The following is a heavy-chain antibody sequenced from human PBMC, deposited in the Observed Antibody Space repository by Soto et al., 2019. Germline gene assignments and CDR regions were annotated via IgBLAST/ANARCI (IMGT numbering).Heavy chain of an antibody. CDR2: ISAYNGNT. J-gene: IGHJ5*02. V-gene: IGHV1-18*01. D-gene: IGHD3-3*01. Sequence: QVQLVQSGAEVKKPGASVKVSCKASGYTFTSYGISWVRQAPGQGLEWMGWISAYNGNTNYAQKLQGRVTMTTDTSTSTAYMELRSLRSDDTAVYYWARQAYDFWSGYYVEGGGGPWFDPWGQGTLVTVSS. CDR3: ARQAYDFWSGYYVEGGGGPWFDP. CDR1: GYTFTSYG.